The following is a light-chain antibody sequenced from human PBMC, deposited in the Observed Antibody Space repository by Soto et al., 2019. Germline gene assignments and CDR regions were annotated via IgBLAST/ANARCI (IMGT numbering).Light chain of an antibody. CDR2: DAS. Sequence: EIVLTQSPDTLSLSPGQRATLSCRASQRVSSSFLAWYQQRPGQAPRLLFYDASRRATGIPDKFSASGSGTDFSLTISNLEPEDFAVYYCHQYSSSPWTFGQGTRLEIK. V-gene: IGKV3-20*01. J-gene: IGKJ5*01. CDR3: HQYSSSPWT. CDR1: QRVSSSF.